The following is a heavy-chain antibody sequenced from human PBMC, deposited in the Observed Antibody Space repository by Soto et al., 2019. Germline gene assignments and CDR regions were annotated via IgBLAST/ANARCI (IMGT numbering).Heavy chain of an antibody. V-gene: IGHV4-34*01. D-gene: IGHD3-22*01. CDR3: ARAAFPNYYDSTGHHLFQH. Sequence: PSETLSLDCAFFRGSFCRYLWNYILQPPRKGLEWIGEINHSGSTNYNPSLKSRVTISVDTSKNQFSLKLSSVTAADTAVYYCARAAFPNYYDSTGHHLFQHWGQGTLVTVS. CDR1: RGSFCRYL. J-gene: IGHJ1*01. CDR2: INHSGST.